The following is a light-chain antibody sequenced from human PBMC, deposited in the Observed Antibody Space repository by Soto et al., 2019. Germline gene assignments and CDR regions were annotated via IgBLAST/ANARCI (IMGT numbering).Light chain of an antibody. CDR1: QGVSHN. Sequence: EVLLKQSPGTRSWSPRERGTVSCRARQGVSHNLAWYQQQPGQAPRLLLYAASTRANGIPARFSGSGSGTAFTLPISSLQSEDFAVSYCQQYKNWLTWTFGQGTKVDI. CDR2: AAS. J-gene: IGKJ1*01. CDR3: QQYKNWLTWT. V-gene: IGKV3-15*01.